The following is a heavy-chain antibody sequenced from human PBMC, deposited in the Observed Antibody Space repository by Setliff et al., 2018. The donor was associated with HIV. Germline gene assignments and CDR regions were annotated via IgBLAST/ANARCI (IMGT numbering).Heavy chain of an antibody. CDR2: IYYIGNT. Sequence: PSETLSLTCTVSGVSISNYYWSWIRQPPGKGLEWIGYIYYIGNTNYNPSLKSRVTISVDTSKNQFSLKLNSVTAADTAVYYCARDQSDWFYWGQGTLVTVSS. V-gene: IGHV4-59*01. J-gene: IGHJ4*02. CDR1: GVSISNYY. CDR3: ARDQSDWFY. D-gene: IGHD3-3*01.